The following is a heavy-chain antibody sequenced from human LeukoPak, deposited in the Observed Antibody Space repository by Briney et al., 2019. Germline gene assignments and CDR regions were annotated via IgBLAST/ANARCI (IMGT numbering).Heavy chain of an antibody. CDR1: GGSISGHY. CDR3: ARGLVATKRFDY. V-gene: IGHV4-59*11. D-gene: IGHD5-12*01. CDR2: IHYTGRT. J-gene: IGHJ4*02. Sequence: PSETLSLTCTVSGGSISGHYWSWIRQPPGKGLEWIGYIHYTGRTDYSPSLKSRVSLSVDLSKNQFSLKLSSVTAADTAVYYCARGLVATKRFDYWGQGTLVTVSS.